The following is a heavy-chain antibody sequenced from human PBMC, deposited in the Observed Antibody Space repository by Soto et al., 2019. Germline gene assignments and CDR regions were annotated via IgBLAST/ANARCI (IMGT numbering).Heavy chain of an antibody. D-gene: IGHD3-10*01. CDR1: GGTFSSYA. J-gene: IGHJ5*02. V-gene: IGHV1-69*06. Sequence: SVKVSCKASGGTFSSYAISWVRQAPGQGLEWMGGIIPIFGTANYAQKFQGRVTITADKSTSTAYMELSSLRSEDTAVYYCARESVRGNNWFGPWGQGTLVTVSS. CDR2: IIPIFGTA. CDR3: ARESVRGNNWFGP.